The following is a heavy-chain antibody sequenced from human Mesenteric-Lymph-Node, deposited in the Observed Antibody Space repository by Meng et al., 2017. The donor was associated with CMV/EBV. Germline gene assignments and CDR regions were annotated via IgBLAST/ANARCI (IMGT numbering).Heavy chain of an antibody. V-gene: IGHV5-51*01. Sequence: FITFWIGWVRQMPGKGLEWMGIIYPGDSETTYSPSFQGQVTISVDKSISTAYLQWSSLKASDTAIYYCARHPSSASLDIAVGEGFDSWGQGTLVTVSS. D-gene: IGHD6-19*01. J-gene: IGHJ5*01. CDR2: IYPGDSET. CDR1: FITFW. CDR3: ARHPSSASLDIAVGEGFDS.